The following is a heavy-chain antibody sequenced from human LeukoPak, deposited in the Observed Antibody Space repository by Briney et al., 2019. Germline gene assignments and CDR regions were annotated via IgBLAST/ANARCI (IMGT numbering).Heavy chain of an antibody. V-gene: IGHV3-23*01. J-gene: IGHJ4*02. CDR1: GLTFSSYV. CDR3: AKLLGY. Sequence: PGGSLRLSCAASGLTFSSYVLNRVRQAPGKGLEWVSGITGSGGSTYYADSVKGRFTISRDNSKNTLYLQMNSLRAEDTAVYYCAKLLGYWGQGTPVTVSS. CDR2: ITGSGGST. D-gene: IGHD7-27*01.